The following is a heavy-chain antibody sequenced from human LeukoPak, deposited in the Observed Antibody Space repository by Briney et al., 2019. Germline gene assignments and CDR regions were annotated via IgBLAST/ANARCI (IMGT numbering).Heavy chain of an antibody. CDR3: ARPFHGDPQTSHFDI. D-gene: IGHD2-21*02. V-gene: IGHV4-31*03. CDR2: IDFRGST. CDR1: GGSVTTSGYC. Sequence: SQTLSLTCTVSGGSVTTSGYCWAWIRQHPEKGLECIGYIDFRGSTTYNPSLKSRVTISAETSKNKFSPQATSVTAADAATYYCARPFHGDPQTSHFDIWGQGILATVPS. J-gene: IGHJ1*01.